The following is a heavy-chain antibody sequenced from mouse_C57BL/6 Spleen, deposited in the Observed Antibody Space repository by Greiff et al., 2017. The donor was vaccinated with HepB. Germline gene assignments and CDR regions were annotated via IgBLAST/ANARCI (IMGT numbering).Heavy chain of an antibody. V-gene: IGHV1-64*01. CDR3: AREGYGSSYYFDY. J-gene: IGHJ2*01. CDR2: IHPNSGST. D-gene: IGHD1-1*01. CDR1: GYTFTSYW. Sequence: VQLQQSGAELVKPGASVKLSCKASGYTFTSYWMHWVKQRPGQGLEWIGMIHPNSGSTNYNEKFKSKATLTVDKSSSTAYMQLSSLTSEDSAVYDWAREGYGSSYYFDYWGQGTTLTVSS.